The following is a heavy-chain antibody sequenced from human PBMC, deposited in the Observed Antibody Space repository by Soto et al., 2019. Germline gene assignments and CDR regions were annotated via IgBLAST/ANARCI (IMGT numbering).Heavy chain of an antibody. J-gene: IGHJ3*02. CDR3: ATDLYCSSTSCYDAFDI. CDR1: GYTLTEFS. CDR2: FDPEDGET. V-gene: IGHV1-24*01. D-gene: IGHD2-2*01. Sequence: ASVKVSCKVSGYTLTEFSMHLRRQAPGKGLEWMGGFDPEDGETIYAQKFQGRVTMTEDTSTDTAYMELSSLRSEDTAVYYCATDLYCSSTSCYDAFDIWGQGTMVTVSS.